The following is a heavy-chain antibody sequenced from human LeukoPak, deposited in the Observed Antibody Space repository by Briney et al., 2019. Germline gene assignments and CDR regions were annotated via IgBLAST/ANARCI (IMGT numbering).Heavy chain of an antibody. CDR2: IYTTGST. Sequence: SQTLSLTCTVSRGSISSGSYYWSWIRQSAGRGLDWIGRIYTTGSTNYNPSLKSRVTISVDTSKNQFSLKLSSVTAADTAVYYCARDGYLEWSRGHYFDYWGQGTLVTVSS. CDR3: ARDGYLEWSRGHYFDY. J-gene: IGHJ4*02. V-gene: IGHV4-61*02. CDR1: RGSISSGSYY. D-gene: IGHD3-3*01.